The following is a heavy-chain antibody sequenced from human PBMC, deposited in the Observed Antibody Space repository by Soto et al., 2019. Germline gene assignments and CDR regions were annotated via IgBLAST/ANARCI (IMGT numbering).Heavy chain of an antibody. J-gene: IGHJ3*02. D-gene: IGHD2-21*02. CDR1: GGSVSSSNW. CDR3: ARVPGVVVSADDAFDI. V-gene: IGHV4-4*02. CDR2: IYHSGSA. Sequence: QVQLQESGPGLVKPSGTLSLTCAVSGGSVSSSNWWSWVRQSPGKGLEWMGEIYHSGSAHYNPSLKSRATISLDKSKNQCSRRLTSVTAADTAVYYCARVPGVVVSADDAFDIWGPGTRVIVSS.